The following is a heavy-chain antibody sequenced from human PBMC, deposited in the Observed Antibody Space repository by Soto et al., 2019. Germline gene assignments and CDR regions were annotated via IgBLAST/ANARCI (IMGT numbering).Heavy chain of an antibody. J-gene: IGHJ4*02. CDR3: ARGSYNWNDFPFYH. Sequence: QVQLVESGGGVVQPGGSLRLSCAASGYRFNAYTIHWVRQAPGRGLEWVALISSDETNKFYTDSVRGRFTISRDDSEKTLFLQMNSLRPEDTAVYYCARGSYNWNDFPFYHWGQGTLVTVSS. V-gene: IGHV3-30-3*01. D-gene: IGHD1-1*01. CDR1: GYRFNAYT. CDR2: ISSDETNK.